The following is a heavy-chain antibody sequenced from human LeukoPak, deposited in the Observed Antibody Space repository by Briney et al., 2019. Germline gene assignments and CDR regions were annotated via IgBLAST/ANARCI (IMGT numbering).Heavy chain of an antibody. Sequence: GGSLRLSCVASEFRFGRDWISWVRQAPGKGLEWVACIKQDGSGEYYVGSVRDRFTVSVDNGKNPLYLQMNSLRAEDTARYYCATLDSTKSVFWGRGTAVTVSS. V-gene: IGHV3-7*01. D-gene: IGHD2-2*01. CDR2: IKQDGSGE. CDR3: ATLDSTKSVF. CDR1: EFRFGRDW. J-gene: IGHJ1*01.